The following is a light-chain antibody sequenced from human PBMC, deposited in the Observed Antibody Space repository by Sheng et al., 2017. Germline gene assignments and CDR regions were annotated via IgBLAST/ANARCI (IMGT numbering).Light chain of an antibody. V-gene: IGLV2-8*01. Sequence: QSALTQPPSASGSPGQSVTISCTGTSSDVGGYNYVSWYQQHPGKAPKLLIYEVSRRPSGVPDRFSGSKSGSTASLTVSGLQADDEADYYCSSYTGASTKLFGGGTKLTVL. CDR1: SSDVGGYNY. CDR3: SSYTGASTKL. CDR2: EVS. J-gene: IGLJ2*01.